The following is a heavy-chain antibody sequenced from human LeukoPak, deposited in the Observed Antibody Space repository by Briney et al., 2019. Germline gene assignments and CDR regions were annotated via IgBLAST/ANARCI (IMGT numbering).Heavy chain of an antibody. Sequence: GGSLRLSCAASGFTFISYDMHWVRQATGKGLEWVSAIGITGDTYYPDSVRGRFTISRDNSKNTLYLQMNSLRAEDTAVYYCAKDRVGYYGSGSSRFDPWGQGTLVTVSS. J-gene: IGHJ5*02. CDR2: IGITGDT. D-gene: IGHD3-10*01. CDR1: GFTFISYD. CDR3: AKDRVGYYGSGSSRFDP. V-gene: IGHV3-13*01.